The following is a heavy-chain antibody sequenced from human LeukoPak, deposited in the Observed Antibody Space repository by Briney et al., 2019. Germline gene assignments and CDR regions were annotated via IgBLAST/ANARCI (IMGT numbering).Heavy chain of an antibody. CDR1: GFTFSSYG. CDR3: ATRGYSYGSGLFDY. V-gene: IGHV3-33*01. D-gene: IGHD5-18*01. J-gene: IGHJ4*02. CDR2: IWYDGSNK. Sequence: PGRSLRLSCAASGFTFSSYGMHWVRQAPGKGLEWVAVIWYDGSNKYYADSVKGRFTISRDNSKDTLYPQMNSLGAEDTAVYYCATRGYSYGSGLFDYWGQGTLVTVSS.